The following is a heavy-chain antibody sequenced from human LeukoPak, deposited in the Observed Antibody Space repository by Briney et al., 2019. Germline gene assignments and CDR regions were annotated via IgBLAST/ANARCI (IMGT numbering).Heavy chain of an antibody. J-gene: IGHJ5*02. CDR2: INPSGGST. Sequence: ASVKVSCKASGYTFTSYYMHWVRQAPGQGLEWMGIINPSGGSTSYAQKFQGRVTMTRDTSTSTVYMELSSLRSEDTAVYYCARARIAARVGRGPSNWFDPWGQGTLVTVSS. CDR3: ARARIAARVGRGPSNWFDP. CDR1: GYTFTSYY. D-gene: IGHD6-6*01. V-gene: IGHV1-46*01.